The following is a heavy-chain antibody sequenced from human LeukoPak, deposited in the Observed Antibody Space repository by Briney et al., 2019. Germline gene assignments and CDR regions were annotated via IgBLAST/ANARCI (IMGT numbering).Heavy chain of an antibody. CDR3: AGGGPDTAMVGY. CDR2: IYYRGNS. CDR1: GGSISSSTYY. Sequence: ASETLSLTCTVSGGSISSSTYYWGWIRQPPGKGLEWIGSIYYRGNSYYNPSLKSRVTISVDTSKNHFSLKLRSVTAADTAVYYCAGGGPDTAMVGYWGQGTLVTVSS. J-gene: IGHJ4*02. V-gene: IGHV4-39*07. D-gene: IGHD5-18*01.